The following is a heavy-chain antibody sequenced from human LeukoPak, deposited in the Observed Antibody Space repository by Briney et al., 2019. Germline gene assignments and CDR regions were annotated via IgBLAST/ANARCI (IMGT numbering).Heavy chain of an antibody. CDR2: TSSDGSST. Sequence: GGSLRLSCAASGFTFSRFWMHWVRHAPGKGLVWVSRTSSDGSSTVYADSVKGRFTISRDNAKKTLYLQMNSLRAEDTAIYYCARDSDAGFDYWGQGTLVTVSS. J-gene: IGHJ4*02. CDR1: GFTFSRFW. CDR3: ARDSDAGFDY. V-gene: IGHV3-74*01.